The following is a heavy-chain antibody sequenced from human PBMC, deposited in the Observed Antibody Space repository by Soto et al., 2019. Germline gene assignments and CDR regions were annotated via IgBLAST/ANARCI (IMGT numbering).Heavy chain of an antibody. CDR3: ARDSGSSGWPTTWRNRYYYYGMDV. CDR1: GFTFSSYA. D-gene: IGHD6-25*01. J-gene: IGHJ6*02. V-gene: IGHV3-30-3*01. CDR2: ISYDGSNK. Sequence: QVQLVESGGGVVQPGRSLRLSCAASGFTFSSYAMHWVRQAPGKGLEWVAVISYDGSNKYYADSVKGRFTISRDNSKNTLYLQMNSLSAEDTAVYYCARDSGSSGWPTTWRNRYYYYGMDVWGQGTTVTVSS.